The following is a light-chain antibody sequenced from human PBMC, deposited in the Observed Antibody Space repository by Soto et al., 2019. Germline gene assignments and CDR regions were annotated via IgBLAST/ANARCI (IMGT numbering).Light chain of an antibody. CDR2: DVS. CDR3: SSYTSSSTLYV. V-gene: IGLV2-14*01. J-gene: IGLJ1*01. Sequence: QSALTQPASVSGSPGQSITISCTGTSSDVGGYNYVSWYQQHPGKAPKLMIYDVSSRPSGVSYRFSGSKSGNTASLTISRLQAEDEADYYCSSYTSSSTLYVFGTGTKLTVL. CDR1: SSDVGGYNY.